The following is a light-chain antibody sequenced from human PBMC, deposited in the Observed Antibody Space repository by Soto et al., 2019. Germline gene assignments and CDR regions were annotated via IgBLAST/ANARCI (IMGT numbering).Light chain of an antibody. CDR1: SSDVGGYNY. Sequence: QSVLTQPASVSGSPGQSITISCTGTSSDVGGYNYVSWYQQHPGKAPKLMIYDVSNRSLGVSNRFSGSKSGNTASLTISGLQAEDEADYYCSSYTSSSTLGVFGTGTKVTVL. J-gene: IGLJ1*01. V-gene: IGLV2-14*01. CDR2: DVS. CDR3: SSYTSSSTLGV.